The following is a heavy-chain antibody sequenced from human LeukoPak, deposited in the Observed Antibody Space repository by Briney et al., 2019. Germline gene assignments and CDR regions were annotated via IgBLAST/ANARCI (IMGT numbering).Heavy chain of an antibody. Sequence: PGGSLRLSCAASGFTFSSYGMHWVRQAPGKGLEWVSYISSSGSTIYYADSVKGRFTISRDNAKNSLYLQMNSLRAEDTAVYYCARAPNYYGSGSVDAFDIWGQGTMVTVSS. CDR3: ARAPNYYGSGSVDAFDI. J-gene: IGHJ3*02. CDR1: GFTFSSYG. CDR2: ISSSGSTI. D-gene: IGHD3-10*01. V-gene: IGHV3-48*04.